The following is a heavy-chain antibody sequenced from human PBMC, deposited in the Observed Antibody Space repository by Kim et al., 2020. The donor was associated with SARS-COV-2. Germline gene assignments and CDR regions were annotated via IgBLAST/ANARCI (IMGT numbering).Heavy chain of an antibody. D-gene: IGHD3-10*01. V-gene: IGHV3-23*01. CDR3: AKDRCLVWFGELFKY. Sequence: ADSVQGRFSISRENSKNTLFLQMNSLRAEDTAVYYCAKDRCLVWFGELFKYWGQGTLVTVSS. J-gene: IGHJ1*01.